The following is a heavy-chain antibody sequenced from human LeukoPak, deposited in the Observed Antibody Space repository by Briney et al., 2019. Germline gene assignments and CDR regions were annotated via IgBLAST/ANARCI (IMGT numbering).Heavy chain of an antibody. Sequence: GGSLRLSCAASGFTFSSYGMNWVRQAPGKGLEWVSYISSSSSTIYYADSVKGRFTISRDNAKNSLYLQMNSLRAEDTAVYYCARVRGIAVAGEVDYWGQGTLVTVSS. CDR2: ISSSSSTI. V-gene: IGHV3-48*04. J-gene: IGHJ4*02. CDR1: GFTFSSYG. D-gene: IGHD6-19*01. CDR3: ARVRGIAVAGEVDY.